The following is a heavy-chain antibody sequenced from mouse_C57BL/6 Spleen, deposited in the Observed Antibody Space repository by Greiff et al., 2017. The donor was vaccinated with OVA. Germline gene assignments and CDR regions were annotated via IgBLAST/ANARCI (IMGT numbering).Heavy chain of an antibody. V-gene: IGHV1-50*01. Sequence: QVQLKQPGAELVKPGASVKLSCKASGYTFTSYWMQWVKQRPGQGLEWIGEIDPSDSYTNYNQKFKGKATLTVDTSSSTAYMQLSSLTSEDSAVYYCARSPSFDYWGQGTTLTVSS. CDR3: ARSPSFDY. J-gene: IGHJ2*01. CDR1: GYTFTSYW. CDR2: IDPSDSYT.